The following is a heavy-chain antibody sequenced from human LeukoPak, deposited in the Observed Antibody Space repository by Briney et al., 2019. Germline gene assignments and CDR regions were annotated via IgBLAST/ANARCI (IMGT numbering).Heavy chain of an antibody. CDR1: GYSISSGYY. CDR3: ARGGQQFDY. V-gene: IGHV4-38-2*01. D-gene: IGHD1/OR15-1a*01. CDR2: IYHSGST. J-gene: IGHJ4*02. Sequence: PSETLSLTCAVSGYSISSGYYWGWIRQPPGKGLEWIRGIYHSGSTYYNPSLKSRVTISVDTSKNQFSLKLSSVTAADTAVYYCARGGQQFDYGGQGTLATVSS.